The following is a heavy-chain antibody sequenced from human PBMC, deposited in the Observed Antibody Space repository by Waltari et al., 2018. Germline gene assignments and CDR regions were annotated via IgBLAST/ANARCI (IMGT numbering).Heavy chain of an antibody. V-gene: IGHV3-53*01. CDR3: ARDRGYSSSWYGDAFDI. D-gene: IGHD6-13*01. Sequence: EVQLVESGGGLIQPGGSLRLSCAASGFTVSSNYMSWIRQAPGKGLEWVSVIYSVGSTYYADSVKGRFTISRDNSKNTRYLQMNSLRAEDTAVYYCARDRGYSSSWYGDAFDIWGQGTMVTVSS. CDR1: GFTVSSNY. J-gene: IGHJ3*02. CDR2: IYSVGST.